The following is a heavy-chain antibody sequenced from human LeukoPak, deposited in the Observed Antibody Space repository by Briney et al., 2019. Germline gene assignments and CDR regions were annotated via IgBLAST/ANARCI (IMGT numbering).Heavy chain of an antibody. CDR3: ATDYYDSSGSQSKAFDI. J-gene: IGHJ3*02. CDR1: GFTFSSYA. CDR2: ISYDGSNK. V-gene: IGHV3-30*04. D-gene: IGHD3-22*01. Sequence: GGSLRLSCAASGFTFSSYAMHWVRQAPGKRLEWVAVISYDGSNKYYADSVKGRFTISRDNSKNTLYLQMNSLRAEDTAVYYCATDYYDSSGSQSKAFDIWGQGTMVTVSS.